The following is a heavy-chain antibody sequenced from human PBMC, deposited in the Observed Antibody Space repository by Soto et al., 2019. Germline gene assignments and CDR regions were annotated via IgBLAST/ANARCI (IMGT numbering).Heavy chain of an antibody. CDR1: GYSFAGYW. J-gene: IGHJ4*02. D-gene: IGHD3-22*01. Sequence: GEYLKISCKGSGYSFAGYWITWVRQKPGKGLEWMGRIDPSDSQTYYSPSFRGHVTIAVTKSITTVFLQWSSLRASDTAMYYCARQIYDSDTGPNFQYYFDSWGQGTPVTVSS. V-gene: IGHV5-10-1*01. CDR2: IDPSDSQT. CDR3: ARQIYDSDTGPNFQYYFDS.